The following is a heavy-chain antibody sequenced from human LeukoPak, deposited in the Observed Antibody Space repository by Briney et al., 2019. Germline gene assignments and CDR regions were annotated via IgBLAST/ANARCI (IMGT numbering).Heavy chain of an antibody. CDR1: GYTFTGYY. D-gene: IGHD2-8*01. CDR3: ASAGYCTNGVCLSGFDC. Sequence: ASVKVSCKASGYTFTGYYMHWVRQAPGQGLEWMGWINPNSGGTNYAQKLQGRVTMTRDTSISTAYMELSRLRSDDTAVYYCASAGYCTNGVCLSGFDCWGQGTLVTVSS. V-gene: IGHV1-2*02. J-gene: IGHJ4*02. CDR2: INPNSGGT.